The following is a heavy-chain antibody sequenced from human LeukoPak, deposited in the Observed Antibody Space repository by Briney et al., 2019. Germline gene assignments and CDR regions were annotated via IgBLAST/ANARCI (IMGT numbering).Heavy chain of an antibody. V-gene: IGHV1-24*01. CDR1: GYTLTELS. D-gene: IGHD3-22*01. J-gene: IGHJ4*02. CDR3: ATGGDSSGYSSFDY. CDR2: FDPEDGET. Sequence: ASVKVSCKVSGYTLTELSMHWVRQAPGKGLEWMGGFDPEDGETIYAQKFQGRVTMTEDTSTDTAYMELSSLRSEDTAVYYCATGGDSSGYSSFDYWGQGTLVTVSS.